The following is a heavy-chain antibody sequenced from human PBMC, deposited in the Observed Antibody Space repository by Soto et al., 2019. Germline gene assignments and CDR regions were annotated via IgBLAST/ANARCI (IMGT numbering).Heavy chain of an antibody. CDR2: IYYSGST. V-gene: IGHV4-39*02. CDR1: GGSISSSSYY. D-gene: IGHD3-9*01. J-gene: IGHJ4*02. Sequence: SETLSLTCTVSGGSISSSSYYWGWIRQPPGKGLEWIGSIYYSGSTYYNPSLKSRVTISVDTSKNQFSLKLSSVTAADTAVYYCARDGNDILTGAVFDYWGQGTLVTVSS. CDR3: ARDGNDILTGAVFDY.